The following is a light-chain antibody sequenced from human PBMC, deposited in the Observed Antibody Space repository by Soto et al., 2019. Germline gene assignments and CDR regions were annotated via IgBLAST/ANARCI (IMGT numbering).Light chain of an antibody. CDR1: QSISYY. CDR3: QQSYTTPCT. V-gene: IGKV1-39*01. J-gene: IGKJ1*01. Sequence: DIQMTQSPSSLSASVGDRVTITCRASQSISYYLNWYQQKPGRAPRLLIYTTFSLQSGVPSKFSGSASGTDFTLTISSLQPEDFATYYCQQSYTTPCTFGQGTKVEIK. CDR2: TTF.